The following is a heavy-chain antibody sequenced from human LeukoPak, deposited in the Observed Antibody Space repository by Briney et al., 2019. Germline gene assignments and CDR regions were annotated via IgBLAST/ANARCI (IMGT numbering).Heavy chain of an antibody. CDR2: ISYDGSTK. J-gene: IGHJ4*02. D-gene: IGHD3-10*01. V-gene: IGHV3-30*18. Sequence: GGSLRLSCEASGFTFSNYAMHWVRRAPCKGLEWVALISYDGSTKHYADSVKGRFTISRDNSKNTLSLQINSLRSEDTAVYYCAKDLHYYGPGSSPQYWGQGTLVTVSS. CDR1: GFTFSNYA. CDR3: AKDLHYYGPGSSPQY.